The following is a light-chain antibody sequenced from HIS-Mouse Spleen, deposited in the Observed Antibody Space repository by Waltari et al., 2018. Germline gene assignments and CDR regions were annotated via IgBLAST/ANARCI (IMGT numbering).Light chain of an antibody. Sequence: IQLTHSPSFLYAPGGDRVTITCRASQGISSYLAWYQQKPGKAPKLLIYAASTLQSGVPSRFSGSGSGTEFTLTISSLQPEDFATYYCQQLNSYPPTFGQGTKVEIK. J-gene: IGKJ1*01. CDR2: AAS. CDR3: QQLNSYPPT. V-gene: IGKV1-9*01. CDR1: QGISSY.